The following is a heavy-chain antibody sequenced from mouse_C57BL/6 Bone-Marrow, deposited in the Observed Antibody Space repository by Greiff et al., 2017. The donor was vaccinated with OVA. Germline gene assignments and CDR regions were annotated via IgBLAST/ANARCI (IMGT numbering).Heavy chain of an antibody. CDR1: GFTFSSYG. V-gene: IGHV5-6*01. D-gene: IGHD1-1*01. J-gene: IGHJ3*01. CDR2: ISTGGGYP. CDR3: AKRYCGSGYDAY. Sequence: EVQLVESGGDLVKPGGSLKLSCAASGFTFSSYGMSWVRQTPDKRLEWVATISTGGGYPYYRDSVKGRFTISRDKAKNTLYLQLSSLKSEDPAMYYCAKRYCGSGYDAYWGQGTLVTVSA.